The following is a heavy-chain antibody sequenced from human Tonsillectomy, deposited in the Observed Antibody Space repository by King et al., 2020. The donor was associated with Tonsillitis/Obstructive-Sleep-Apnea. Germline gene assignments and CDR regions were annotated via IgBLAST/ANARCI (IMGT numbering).Heavy chain of an antibody. CDR1: GFNFSTYG. D-gene: IGHD3-10*01. J-gene: IGHJ6*02. Sequence: HVQLVESGGGVVQPGRSLRLSCAASGFNFSTYGMHWVRQAPGKGLEWVAAIWYDRSNTYYADSLKGRFTISRDNSKNTLFLQMNSLRAEDTALYYCARDDFYGSGSYRYYYGLDVWGQGTTVTVSS. CDR3: ARDDFYGSGSYRYYYGLDV. V-gene: IGHV3-33*01. CDR2: IWYDRSNT.